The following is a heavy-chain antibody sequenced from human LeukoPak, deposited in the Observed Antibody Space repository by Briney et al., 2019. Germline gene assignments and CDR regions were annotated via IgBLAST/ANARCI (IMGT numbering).Heavy chain of an antibody. J-gene: IGHJ3*02. V-gene: IGHV3-48*02. Sequence: GGSLRLSCAASGFTLSSYSMNWVRQAPGKGLEWVAYISSSRTSIYYADSVKGRFTISRDDAKNSLYLQMNSLRDEDTAVYYCAKGGPPGYDAFDIWGQGTMVTVSS. CDR3: AKGGPPGYDAFDI. D-gene: IGHD2-2*01. CDR2: ISSSRTSI. CDR1: GFTLSSYS.